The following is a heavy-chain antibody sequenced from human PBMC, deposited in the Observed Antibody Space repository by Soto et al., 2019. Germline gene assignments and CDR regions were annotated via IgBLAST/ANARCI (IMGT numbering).Heavy chain of an antibody. Sequence: PSETLSLTCTVSGGSITSNFFYWAWIRRPPGKGLEWIGSIYRDGSTYYSPSLKSRVTISLDTSNNRFSLKLSSVTAADTAVYFCGKVLIGATRHTDVDSWGQGTLVTVSS. CDR2: IYRDGST. J-gene: IGHJ4*02. V-gene: IGHV4-39*02. CDR1: GGSITSNFFY. CDR3: GKVLIGATRHTDVDS. D-gene: IGHD2-15*01.